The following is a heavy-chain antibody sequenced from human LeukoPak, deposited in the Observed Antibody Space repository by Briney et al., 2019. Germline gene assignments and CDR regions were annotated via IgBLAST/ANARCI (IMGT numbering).Heavy chain of an antibody. V-gene: IGHV1-18*01. Sequence: ASVKVSCKTSGYTFTSYGISWVRQAPGQGLEWMGWISSYNGNTNYAQKLQGRVTMTTDTSTSTAYMELRSLRSDDTAVYYCARAYVHYYDSSGYSNNWFDPWGQGTLVTVSS. J-gene: IGHJ5*02. D-gene: IGHD3-22*01. CDR3: ARAYVHYYDSSGYSNNWFDP. CDR1: GYTFTSYG. CDR2: ISSYNGNT.